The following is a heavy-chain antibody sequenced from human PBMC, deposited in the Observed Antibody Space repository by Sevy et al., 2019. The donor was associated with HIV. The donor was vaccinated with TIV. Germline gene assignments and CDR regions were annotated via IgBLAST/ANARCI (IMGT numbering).Heavy chain of an antibody. CDR3: AKDPGECSSTSCYNDY. Sequence: GGSLRLSCAASGFTFSSYAMSWVRQATGKGLEWVSALSGSGGSTYYADSVRGRFTISRDNSRNTLYLQMNSLRAEDTAVYYCAKDPGECSSTSCYNDYWGQGTLVTVSS. J-gene: IGHJ4*02. CDR2: LSGSGGST. D-gene: IGHD2-2*02. CDR1: GFTFSSYA. V-gene: IGHV3-23*01.